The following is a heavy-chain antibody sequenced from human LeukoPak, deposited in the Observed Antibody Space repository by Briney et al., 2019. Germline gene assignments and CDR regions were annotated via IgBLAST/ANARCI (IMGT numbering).Heavy chain of an antibody. D-gene: IGHD2-2*01. V-gene: IGHV3-23*01. CDR1: GFTFSSYA. CDR2: ISGSGGST. J-gene: IGHJ4*02. CDR3: AKVGGGSQVVPAAGGFDY. Sequence: GSLRLSCAASGFTFSSYAMSWVRQAPGKGLEWVSAISGSGGSTYYADSVKGRFTISRDNSKNTLYLQMNSLRAEDTAVYYCAKVGGGSQVVPAAGGFDYWGQGTLVTVSS.